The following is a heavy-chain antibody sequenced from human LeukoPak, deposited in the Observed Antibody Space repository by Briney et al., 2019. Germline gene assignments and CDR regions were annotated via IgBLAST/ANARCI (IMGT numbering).Heavy chain of an antibody. D-gene: IGHD3-22*01. CDR1: GFTFSYYA. CDR3: TTYYYDSSGYYYPYYFDY. CDR2: ISGSGGSI. Sequence: PGGSLRLSCAASGFTFSYYAMNWVRQAPGKGLEWVSVISGSGGSIYYADSVKGRFTISRDNSKNTLVLQMNSLRAEDTAVYYCTTYYYDSSGYYYPYYFDYWGQGTLVTVSS. V-gene: IGHV3-23*01. J-gene: IGHJ4*02.